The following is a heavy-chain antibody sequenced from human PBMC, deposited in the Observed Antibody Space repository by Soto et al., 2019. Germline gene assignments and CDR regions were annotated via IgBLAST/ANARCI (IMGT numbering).Heavy chain of an antibody. J-gene: IGHJ5*02. CDR1: GGSISSYY. CDR2: IYYSGST. D-gene: IGHD6-13*01. V-gene: IGHV4-59*08. CDR3: ARPELSGIYSSSWYPGAFDP. Sequence: PSETLSLTCTVSGGSISSYYGSWIRPPPGKGLEWIGYIYYSGSTNYNPSLKSRVTISVDTSKNQFSLKLSSVTAADTAVYYCARPELSGIYSSSWYPGAFDPWGQGTLVTVSS.